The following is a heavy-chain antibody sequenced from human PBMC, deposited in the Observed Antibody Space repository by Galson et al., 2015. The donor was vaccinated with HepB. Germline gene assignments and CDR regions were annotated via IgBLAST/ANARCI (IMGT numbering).Heavy chain of an antibody. CDR1: GFTFSNYA. Sequence: SLRLSCAASGFTFSNYAMSWLRQAPGKGLEWVSGISDDAAFSHYADSVKGRFTMSRDNSKSTVYLQMDSLRVEDMAVYYCAKYRGAWNLPFDYWGQGTLVTVSS. D-gene: IGHD6-19*01. V-gene: IGHV3-23*01. CDR2: ISDDAAFS. CDR3: AKYRGAWNLPFDY. J-gene: IGHJ4*02.